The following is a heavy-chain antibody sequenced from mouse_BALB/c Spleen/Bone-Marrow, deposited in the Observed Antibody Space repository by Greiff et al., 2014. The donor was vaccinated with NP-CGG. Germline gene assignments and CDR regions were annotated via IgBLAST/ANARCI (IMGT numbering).Heavy chain of an antibody. CDR3: APYYYGSSQFAY. V-gene: IGHV14-3*02. J-gene: IGHJ3*01. CDR1: GFNIKDTY. CDR2: IDPANGNT. Sequence: VQLQQSGAELVKPGASVKLSCTASGFNIKDTYMHRVKQRPEQGLEWIGRIDPANGNTKYDPKFQGKATITADTSSNTAYLQLSSLTSEDTAVYYCAPYYYGSSQFAYWGQGTLVTVSA. D-gene: IGHD1-1*01.